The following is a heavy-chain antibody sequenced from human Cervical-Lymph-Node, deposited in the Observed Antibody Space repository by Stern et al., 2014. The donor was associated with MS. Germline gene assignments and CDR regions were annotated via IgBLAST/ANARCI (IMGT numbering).Heavy chain of an antibody. Sequence: VQLVDSGAEGKKPGSSVKVSCKASGGTFSNYAFNLVRQAPGQGLAWMGGVIPMFATSNYAQKFQGRVTITADESTSTTYMEVSSLTSEDTAVYYCTRGEAAAFDYWGQGTLVTVSS. CDR1: GGTFSNYA. CDR3: TRGEAAAFDY. CDR2: VIPMFATS. J-gene: IGHJ4*02. D-gene: IGHD2-2*01. V-gene: IGHV1-69*01.